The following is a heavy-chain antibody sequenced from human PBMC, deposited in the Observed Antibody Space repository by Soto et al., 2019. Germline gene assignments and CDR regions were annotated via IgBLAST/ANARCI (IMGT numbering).Heavy chain of an antibody. CDR2: IVTVFGTA. Sequence: QVQLVQSGADVKKPGSSVKVSCKASGGSLSYNAFSWVRQAPGQGLEWMGGIVTVFGTANHAQKFQGRVTITADESTNTAYMELTSLRSEDTAVYYCARNGPYSSSKFGMDVCGQGTTVTVSS. CDR3: ARNGPYSSSKFGMDV. J-gene: IGHJ6*02. D-gene: IGHD6-13*01. V-gene: IGHV1-69*01. CDR1: GGSLSYNA.